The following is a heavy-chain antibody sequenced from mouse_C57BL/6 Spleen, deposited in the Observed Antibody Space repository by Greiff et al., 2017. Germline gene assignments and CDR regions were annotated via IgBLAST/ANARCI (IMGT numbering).Heavy chain of an antibody. V-gene: IGHV1-7*01. CDR1: GYTFTSYW. D-gene: IGHD2-3*01. Sequence: VQLQQSGAELAKPGASVKLSCKASGYTFTSYWMHWVKQRPGQGLEWIGYINPSSGYTKYNQKFKDKATLTADKSPSTAYMQLSSLTYEDSAVYYCADDGNSYAMDYWGQGTSVTVSS. CDR3: ADDGNSYAMDY. CDR2: INPSSGYT. J-gene: IGHJ4*01.